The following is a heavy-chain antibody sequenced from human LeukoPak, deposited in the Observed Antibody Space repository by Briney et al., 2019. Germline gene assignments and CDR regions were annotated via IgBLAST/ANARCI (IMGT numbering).Heavy chain of an antibody. Sequence: GGSLRLSCAASGFSFNTYAMSWVRQAPGKGLEWVSAISNTGGSTYYADSVKGRFTISRDTSKNTLYLQMNSLRAEDTAVYFCARVVTGTTYLRLYYFDSWGQGTLVTVSS. V-gene: IGHV3-23*01. CDR3: ARVVTGTTYLRLYYFDS. CDR1: GFSFNTYA. D-gene: IGHD1-7*01. J-gene: IGHJ4*02. CDR2: ISNTGGST.